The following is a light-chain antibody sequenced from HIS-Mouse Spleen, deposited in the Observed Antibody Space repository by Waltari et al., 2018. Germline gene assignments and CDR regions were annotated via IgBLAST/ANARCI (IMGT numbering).Light chain of an antibody. CDR2: KAS. Sequence: DIQMTQSPSTLSASVGDRVTITCRASQSISSWLAWYQQKPGKAPKLLIYKASSLESGVPSRFSGSGSGTEFTITISSLQPDDFATYYCQQYNSYSRTFGQGTKLEIK. CDR1: QSISSW. CDR3: QQYNSYSRT. V-gene: IGKV1-5*03. J-gene: IGKJ2*01.